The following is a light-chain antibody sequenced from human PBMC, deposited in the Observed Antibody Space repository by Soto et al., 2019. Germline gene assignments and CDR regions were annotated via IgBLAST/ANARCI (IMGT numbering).Light chain of an antibody. CDR3: ISYTNSHTGV. V-gene: IGLV2-14*01. CDR2: EVN. CDR1: SSDVGGYNY. Sequence: QSVLTQPASVSGSPGQSITISCTGTSSDVGGYNYVSWFQQHPGKAPKLMLYEVNNRPSGVSNRFSGSKSGNTASLIISGLQAEDEADYYCISYTNSHTGVFGGGTKLTVL. J-gene: IGLJ3*02.